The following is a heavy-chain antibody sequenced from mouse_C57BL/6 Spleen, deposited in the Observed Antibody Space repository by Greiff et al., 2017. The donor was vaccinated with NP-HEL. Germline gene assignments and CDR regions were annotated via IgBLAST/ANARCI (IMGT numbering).Heavy chain of an antibody. CDR3: ARRITPLFDY. Sequence: QVHVKQPGAELVMPGASVKLSCKASGYTFTSYWMHWVKQRPGQGLEWIGEIDPSDSYTNYNQKFKGKSTLTVDKSSSTAYMQLSSLTSEDSAVYYCARRITPLFDYWGQGTTLTVSS. CDR1: GYTFTSYW. V-gene: IGHV1-69*01. CDR2: IDPSDSYT. D-gene: IGHD1-1*01. J-gene: IGHJ2*01.